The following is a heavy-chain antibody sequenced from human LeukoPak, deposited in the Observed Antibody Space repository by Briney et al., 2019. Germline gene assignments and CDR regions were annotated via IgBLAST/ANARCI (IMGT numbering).Heavy chain of an antibody. D-gene: IGHD2-15*01. J-gene: IGHJ4*02. V-gene: IGHV4-4*07. CDR3: ARGYCSGANGYTAPDY. CDR1: GGSITGYY. CDR2: MDPKGTT. Sequence: SETLSLTCTVSGGSITGYYWNWIRQPAGKGLEWIGRMDPKGTTSYNSSLKSRVTMSVDTSNNQFSLKLKSVTAADTAMYYCARGYCSGANGYTAPDYWGQGTLVTVSS.